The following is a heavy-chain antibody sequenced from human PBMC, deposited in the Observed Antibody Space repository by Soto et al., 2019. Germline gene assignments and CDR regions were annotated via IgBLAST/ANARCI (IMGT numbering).Heavy chain of an antibody. D-gene: IGHD2-2*01. CDR1: GGSFSGYY. CDR3: ARVPVVVVPAATNRRYYFDY. V-gene: IGHV4-34*01. J-gene: IGHJ4*02. Sequence: SETLSLTCAVYGGSFSGYYWSWIRQPPGKGLEWIGEINHSGSTNYNPSLKSRVTISVDKSKNQFSLKLSSVTAADTAVYYCARVPVVVVPAATNRRYYFDYWGQGTLVTVSS. CDR2: INHSGST.